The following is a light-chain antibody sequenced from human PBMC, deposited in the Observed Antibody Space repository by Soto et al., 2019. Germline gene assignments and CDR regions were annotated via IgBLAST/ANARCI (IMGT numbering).Light chain of an antibody. Sequence: QSALTQPPSASGSPGQSVSISCTGTSSDVGGYDYVSWYQQHPGKAPKLMIYEVSKRPSGVPDRFSGSKSGNTASLTVSGLQAEDEADYYCNSYTSSSTHFGTGTKLTVL. V-gene: IGLV2-8*01. J-gene: IGLJ1*01. CDR3: NSYTSSSTH. CDR1: SSDVGGYDY. CDR2: EVS.